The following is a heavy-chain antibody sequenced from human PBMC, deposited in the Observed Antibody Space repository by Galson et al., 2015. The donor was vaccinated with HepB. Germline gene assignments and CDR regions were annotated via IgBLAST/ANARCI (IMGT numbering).Heavy chain of an antibody. CDR3: ARDCFWSGYYWGWFDP. V-gene: IGHV3-11*01. J-gene: IGHJ5*02. D-gene: IGHD3-3*01. CDR1: GFTFSDYH. Sequence: SLRLSCAASGFTFSDYHMSWIRQAPGKGLEWVSYISSSGSTIYYADSVKGRFTISRDNAKDSLYLQMNTLRAEDTAVYYCARDCFWSGYYWGWFDPWGQGTLVTVSS. CDR2: ISSSGSTI.